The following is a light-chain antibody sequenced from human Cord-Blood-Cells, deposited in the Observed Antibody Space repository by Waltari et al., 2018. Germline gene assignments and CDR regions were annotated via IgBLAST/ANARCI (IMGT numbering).Light chain of an antibody. Sequence: HSALTQPASVSGSPGQSITISCTGTSSDVGGYNYVSWYQQHPGKAPKLMIYDVSKRPSGVSNRFSGSKSGNTASLTISGLQAEDDADYYCSSYTSSSTYVFGTGTKVTVL. V-gene: IGLV2-14*01. CDR1: SSDVGGYNY. CDR3: SSYTSSSTYV. J-gene: IGLJ1*01. CDR2: DVS.